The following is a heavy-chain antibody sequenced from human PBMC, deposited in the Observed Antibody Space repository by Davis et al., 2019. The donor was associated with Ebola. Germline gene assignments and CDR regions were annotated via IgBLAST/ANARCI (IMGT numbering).Heavy chain of an antibody. CDR1: GFTLKKYG. D-gene: IGHD2-21*02. J-gene: IGHJ4*02. CDR2: VSRKGDS. CDR3: AKEMEVTKPYDY. V-gene: IGHV3-23*01. Sequence: GESLKISCAASGFTLKKYGMSWVRQALGKGLEWVAAVSRKGDSYYADSVRGRFTVFRDTSKDTLFLQMDSLRDEDTALYYCAKEMEVTKPYDYWGQGTLVTVSS.